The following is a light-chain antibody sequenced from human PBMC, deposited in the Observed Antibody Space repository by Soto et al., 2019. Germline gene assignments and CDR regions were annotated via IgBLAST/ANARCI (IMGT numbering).Light chain of an antibody. Sequence: DIQMTQSPSSLSASVGDRVTITCRASQTISNYLNWYQQKPGKAPKILIYAASSSQSGVPSRFSGSGSGTDFTLTISSLQPEDFATYYCQQSYSTSWTFGQGTKVEIK. CDR3: QQSYSTSWT. J-gene: IGKJ1*01. CDR2: AAS. CDR1: QTISNY. V-gene: IGKV1-39*01.